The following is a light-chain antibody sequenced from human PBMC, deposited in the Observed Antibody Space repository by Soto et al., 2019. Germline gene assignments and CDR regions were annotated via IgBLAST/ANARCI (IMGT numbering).Light chain of an antibody. CDR3: SSYSGRGAVV. J-gene: IGLJ2*01. CDR1: SSDVGGYNS. CDR2: EVT. Sequence: QSALTQPASVSGSPGQSITISCTGTSSDVGGYNSVSWYQQHPGKAPKLLISEVTNRPSGVSNRFSGSKSGNTASLTISGLQTDDEADYYCSSYSGRGAVVFGGGTKLTVL. V-gene: IGLV2-14*01.